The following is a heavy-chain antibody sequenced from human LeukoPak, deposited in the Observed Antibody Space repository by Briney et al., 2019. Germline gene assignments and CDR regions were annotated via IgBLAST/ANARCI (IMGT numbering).Heavy chain of an antibody. CDR2: IQNGGNT. D-gene: IGHD2-15*01. Sequence: GGSLRLSCAASGFSVSSTYMSWVRQAPGKGLEWISVIQNGGNTYYADSVKGRFTISRDNSKNTLHLQMNSLTAEDTAIYHCARGRVGVSYFDSCGQGTLVTVSS. CDR3: ARGRVGVSYFDS. CDR1: GFSVSSTY. J-gene: IGHJ4*02. V-gene: IGHV3-66*01.